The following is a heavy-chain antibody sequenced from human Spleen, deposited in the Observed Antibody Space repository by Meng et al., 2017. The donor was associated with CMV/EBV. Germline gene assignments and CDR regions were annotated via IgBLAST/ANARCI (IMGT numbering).Heavy chain of an antibody. CDR3: ARGRDYYDSSGSLDY. CDR1: GGSLSGYY. V-gene: IGHV4-34*01. CDR2: INHSGST. J-gene: IGHJ4*02. Sequence: QVQLRQWGAGLLKPSETLSLTCAVYGGSLSGYYWSWIRQPPGKGLEWIGEINHSGSTNYNPSLKSRVTISVDTSKNQFSLKLSSVTAADTAVYYCARGRDYYDSSGSLDYWGQGTLVTVSS. D-gene: IGHD3-22*01.